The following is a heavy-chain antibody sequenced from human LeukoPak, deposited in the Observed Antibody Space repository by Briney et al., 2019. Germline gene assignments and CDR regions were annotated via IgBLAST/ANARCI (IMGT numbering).Heavy chain of an antibody. D-gene: IGHD6-25*01. CDR3: ARGPPWYFDL. Sequence: GGSLRLSCAASGFTFSSYGMSWVRQAPGKGLEWVSAISGSGGSTYYADSVKGRFTISRDNAKNTLYLQMNSLTAEGTAVYYCARGPPWYFDLWGRGTLVTVSS. V-gene: IGHV3-23*01. CDR2: ISGSGGST. J-gene: IGHJ2*01. CDR1: GFTFSSYG.